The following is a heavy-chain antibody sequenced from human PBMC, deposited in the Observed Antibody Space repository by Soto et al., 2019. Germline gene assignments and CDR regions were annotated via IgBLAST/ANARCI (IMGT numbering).Heavy chain of an antibody. V-gene: IGHV1-46*01. D-gene: IGHD5-18*01. Sequence: ASVKVSCKASGYTFTSYYMHWVRQAPGQGLEWMGIINPSGGSTSYAQKFQGRVTMTRDTSTSTVYMELSSLRSEDTAVYYCVRTEDSYGYGDYYYGMDVWGQGTTVTVSS. CDR1: GYTFTSYY. J-gene: IGHJ6*02. CDR3: VRTEDSYGYGDYYYGMDV. CDR2: INPSGGST.